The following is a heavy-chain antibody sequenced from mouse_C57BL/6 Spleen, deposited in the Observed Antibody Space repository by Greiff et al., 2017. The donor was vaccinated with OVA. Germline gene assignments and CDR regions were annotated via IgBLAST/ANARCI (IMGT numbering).Heavy chain of an antibody. CDR2: ISSGSSTI. CDR1: GFTFSDYG. Sequence: EVQVVESGGGLVKPGGSLKLSCAASGFTFSDYGMHWVRQAPEKGLEWVAYISSGSSTIYYADTVKGRFTISRDNAKNTLFLQMTSLRSEDTAMYYCARHSSGYYAMDYWGQGTSVTVSS. V-gene: IGHV5-17*01. J-gene: IGHJ4*01. CDR3: ARHSSGYYAMDY. D-gene: IGHD3-2*02.